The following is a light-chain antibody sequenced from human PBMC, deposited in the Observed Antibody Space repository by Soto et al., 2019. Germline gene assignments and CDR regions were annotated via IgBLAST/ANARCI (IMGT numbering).Light chain of an antibody. Sequence: QPVLTQSPSASASLGASVKLTCTLSSGHSNYAIAWHQQQSEKGPRYLMKLKSDGSHSKGDGIPHRFSGSSSGAERYLTISSLQSEDEADDYCQTWGSGIVVFGGGTKLTVL. V-gene: IGLV4-69*01. CDR2: LKSDGSH. J-gene: IGLJ2*01. CDR1: SGHSNYA. CDR3: QTWGSGIVV.